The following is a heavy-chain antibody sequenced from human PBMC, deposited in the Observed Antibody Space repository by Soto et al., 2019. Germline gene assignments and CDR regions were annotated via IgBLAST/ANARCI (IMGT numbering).Heavy chain of an antibody. CDR3: ASRVCIAAAGTSDY. D-gene: IGHD6-13*01. Sequence: QVQLVQSGAEVKKPGSSVKVSCKASGGTFSSYAISWVRQAPGQGLEWMGGIIPIFGTANYAQKFQGRVMLSAAESTRTVYMELRSLSSEDTVVYYCASRVCIAAAGTSDYWGQGTLVTVSS. CDR1: GGTFSSYA. J-gene: IGHJ4*02. CDR2: IIPIFGTA. V-gene: IGHV1-69*12.